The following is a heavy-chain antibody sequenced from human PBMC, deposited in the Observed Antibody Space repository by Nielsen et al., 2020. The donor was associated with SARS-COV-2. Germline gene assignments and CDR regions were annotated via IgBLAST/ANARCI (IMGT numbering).Heavy chain of an antibody. CDR3: AKDPSDGYSSSWYFDY. CDR2: MWSDGIAT. J-gene: IGHJ4*02. CDR1: GFTFSNYA. Sequence: GGSLRLSCAASGFTFSNYALHWVRQAPGKGLEWVGLMWSDGIATSYADSVKGRFTISRDNAKSSLYLQMNSLRAEDTALYYCAKDPSDGYSSSWYFDYWGQGTLVTVSS. V-gene: IGHV3-30*02. D-gene: IGHD6-13*01.